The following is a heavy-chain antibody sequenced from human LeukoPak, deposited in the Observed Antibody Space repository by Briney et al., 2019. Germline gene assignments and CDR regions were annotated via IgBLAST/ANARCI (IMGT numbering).Heavy chain of an antibody. Sequence: GGSLRLSCVASGFTFSSYWMTWVRQAPGTGLELVANIKEDGSEKYYVDSVKGRFTISRDNSKNTLYLQMNSLRAEDTAVYYCAKSRRIVGPTYFDYWGQGTLVTVSS. CDR2: IKEDGSEK. D-gene: IGHD1-26*01. CDR3: AKSRRIVGPTYFDY. V-gene: IGHV3-7*03. J-gene: IGHJ4*02. CDR1: GFTFSSYW.